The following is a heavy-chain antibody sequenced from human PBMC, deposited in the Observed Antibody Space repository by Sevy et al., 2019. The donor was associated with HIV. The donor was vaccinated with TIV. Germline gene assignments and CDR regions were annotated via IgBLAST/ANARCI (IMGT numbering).Heavy chain of an antibody. V-gene: IGHV4-59*01. J-gene: IGHJ6*03. CDR1: GGSISSYY. CDR3: ARVTGYYYYMDV. Sequence: SETLSLTCTVSGGSISSYYWSWIRQPPGKGLEWIGYIYYSGSTNYNPSLKSRVTISVDTSKNQFSLRLSSVTAADTAVYYCARVTGYYYYMDVWGKGTTVTVSS. D-gene: IGHD3-9*01. CDR2: IYYSGST.